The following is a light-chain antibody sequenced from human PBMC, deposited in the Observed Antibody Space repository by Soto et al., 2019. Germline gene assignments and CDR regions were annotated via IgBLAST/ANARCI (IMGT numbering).Light chain of an antibody. V-gene: IGKV1-39*01. J-gene: IGKJ1*01. Sequence: DIQLTQSPSSLSASVGDTVTIAFRASQIISTYLTLYQQKPGKAPKLLIYAACNLQSGVPSRFSGSGSGTDFTLTIGSLQPEDFAAYYCQESYDMQGTCGQGTKVDIK. CDR2: AAC. CDR1: QIISTY. CDR3: QESYDMQGT.